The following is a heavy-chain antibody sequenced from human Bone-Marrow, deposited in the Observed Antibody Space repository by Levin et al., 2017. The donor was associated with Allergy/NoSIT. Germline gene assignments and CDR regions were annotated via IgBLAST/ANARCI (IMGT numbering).Heavy chain of an antibody. D-gene: IGHD3-16*02. CDR3: ARCNEIMLGGVIASTCGAFEI. Sequence: PSETLSLTCAVSGASITSGYYSWSWIRQPPGKGLEWIGYIYQSGSTHYNPSLKSRISISVDKSKNQFSLELSSVTAADTAIYYCARCNEIMLGGVIASTCGAFEIWGQGTMVTVSS. CDR1: GASITSGYYS. CDR2: IYQSGST. V-gene: IGHV4-30-2*01. J-gene: IGHJ3*02.